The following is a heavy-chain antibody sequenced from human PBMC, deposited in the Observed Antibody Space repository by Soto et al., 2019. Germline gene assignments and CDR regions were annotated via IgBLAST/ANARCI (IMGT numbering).Heavy chain of an antibody. J-gene: IGHJ5*02. CDR2: IYATGTT. D-gene: IGHD1-1*01. CDR3: VRDGTKTLRDWFDP. Sequence: SETLSLTCTVSGASISGYYWSWIRKSAGKGLEWIGRIYATGTTDYNPSLKSRVMMSVDTSKKQFSLKLRSVTAADTAVYYCVRDGTKTLRDWFDPWSQG. V-gene: IGHV4-4*07. CDR1: GASISGYY.